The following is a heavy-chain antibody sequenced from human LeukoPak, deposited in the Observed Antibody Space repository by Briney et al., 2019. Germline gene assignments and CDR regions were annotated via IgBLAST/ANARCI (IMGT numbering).Heavy chain of an antibody. D-gene: IGHD6-19*01. Sequence: PGGSLRLSCAASGFTISTYHINWVRQAPGWGLEWVASIIHTGVDTYYADSVKGRFTISRDNSKNTLYLQMNSLRAEDTAVYYCARDSRYSSGWYMGYWGQGTLVTVSS. CDR3: ARDSRYSSGWYMGY. V-gene: IGHV3-23*01. J-gene: IGHJ4*02. CDR2: IIHTGVDT. CDR1: GFTISTYH.